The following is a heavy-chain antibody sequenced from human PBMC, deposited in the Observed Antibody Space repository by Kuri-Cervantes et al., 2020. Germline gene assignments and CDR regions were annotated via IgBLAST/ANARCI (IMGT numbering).Heavy chain of an antibody. J-gene: IGHJ6*02. CDR2: INHSGST. CDR3: ARGMVRPAGGMDV. V-gene: IGHV4-34*01. Sequence: SETLSLTCAASGFTFSSYGMHWVRQAPGKGLEWIGEINHSGSTNYNPSLKSRVTISVDTSKNQFSLKLSSVTAADTAVYYCARGMVRPAGGMDVWGQGTTVTVSS. CDR1: GFTFSSYG. D-gene: IGHD3-10*01.